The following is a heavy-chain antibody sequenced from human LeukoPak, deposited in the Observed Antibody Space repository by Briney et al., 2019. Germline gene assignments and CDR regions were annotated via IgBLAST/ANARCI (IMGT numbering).Heavy chain of an antibody. Sequence: GGSLRLSCAASGFAFNRYEMNWVRQAPGKGLEWVSYISSSGDTIYYADSVKGRFTISRDNAKNSLYLHMNSLRAEDTAVYYCARGNGDILTGPDWFDPWGQGTLVTVSS. D-gene: IGHD3-9*01. J-gene: IGHJ5*02. CDR1: GFAFNRYE. CDR2: ISSSGDTI. V-gene: IGHV3-48*03. CDR3: ARGNGDILTGPDWFDP.